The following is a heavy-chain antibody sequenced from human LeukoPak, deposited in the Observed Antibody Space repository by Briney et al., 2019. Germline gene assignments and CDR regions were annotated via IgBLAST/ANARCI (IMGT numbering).Heavy chain of an antibody. V-gene: IGHV4-34*01. CDR2: INHSGST. Sequence: PSETLSLTCAVYGGSFSGYYWSWIRQPPGKGLEWIGEINHSGSTNYNPSLKSRAIISVDTSKNQFSLKLTSVTAADTAVYYCARETRRSRFDYWGQGTLVTVSS. D-gene: IGHD2-2*01. CDR1: GGSFSGYY. J-gene: IGHJ4*02. CDR3: ARETRRSRFDY.